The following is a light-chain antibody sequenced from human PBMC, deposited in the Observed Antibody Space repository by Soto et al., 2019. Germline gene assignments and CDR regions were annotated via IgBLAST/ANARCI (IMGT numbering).Light chain of an antibody. V-gene: IGKV1-5*01. CDR2: DAS. Sequence: DIQMTQSPSTLSASVGERVTITCRASQSIGSWLAWYQQKPGKAPKLLIYDASSLESGVPSRFSGSESGTEFTLTISSLQPDDFATYYCQQYNSYQITFGQGTRLEIK. CDR3: QQYNSYQIT. CDR1: QSIGSW. J-gene: IGKJ5*01.